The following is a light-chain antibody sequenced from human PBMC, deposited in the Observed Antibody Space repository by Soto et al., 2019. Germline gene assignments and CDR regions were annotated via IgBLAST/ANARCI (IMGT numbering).Light chain of an antibody. CDR3: QQTYTAPFT. J-gene: IGKJ5*01. Sequence: DIQLTQSPSSLSVYVGYRVTITCRANLTITNYLHWYQQKSGRVPKLLISAVSNLQGGVPSRFSGRGSGTDFSLTISSLRLEDFATYFCQQTYTAPFTYGGGTRLE. V-gene: IGKV1-39*01. CDR2: AVS. CDR1: LTITNY.